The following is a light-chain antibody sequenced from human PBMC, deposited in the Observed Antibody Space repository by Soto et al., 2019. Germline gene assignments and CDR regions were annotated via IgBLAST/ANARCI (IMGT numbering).Light chain of an antibody. V-gene: IGLV2-23*01. Sequence: QSALTQPASVSGSPGQSITISCTGTSSTVGGFNVVSWYQQHLGKAPKVIIYEGIKQPSGVSNRFSGSNSGSTASLTISGLQAEDEADYYCCSYVGATTYVFGTGTKVTVL. J-gene: IGLJ1*01. CDR3: CSYVGATTYV. CDR1: SSTVGGFNV. CDR2: EGI.